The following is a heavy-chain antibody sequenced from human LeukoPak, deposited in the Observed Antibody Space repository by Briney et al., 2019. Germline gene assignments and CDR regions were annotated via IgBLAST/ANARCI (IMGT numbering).Heavy chain of an antibody. CDR3: AKVREVGATTGYYFDY. J-gene: IGHJ4*02. V-gene: IGHV3-23*01. CDR2: ISGSGGST. Sequence: GGSLRLSCAASGFTFSSYAMSWVRQAPGKGLEWVSAISGSGGSTYYADSVKGRFTISRDNSKNTLYLRMNSLRAEDTAVYYCAKVREVGATTGYYFDYWGQGTLVTVSS. CDR1: GFTFSSYA. D-gene: IGHD1-26*01.